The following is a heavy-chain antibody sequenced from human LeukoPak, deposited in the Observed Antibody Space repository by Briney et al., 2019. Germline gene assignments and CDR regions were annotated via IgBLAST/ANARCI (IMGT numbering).Heavy chain of an antibody. Sequence: SETLSLTCAVSGGSNSSGGYSWSWMRQPPGKGLEWIGHIYHSGSTYYNPSLKSRVTISVDRSKNQFSLKLSSVTAADTAVYYCARGEQRSRVPAAHFDYWGQGTLVTVSS. CDR2: IYHSGST. CDR1: GGSNSSGGYS. V-gene: IGHV4-30-2*01. J-gene: IGHJ4*02. D-gene: IGHD2-2*01. CDR3: ARGEQRSRVPAAHFDY.